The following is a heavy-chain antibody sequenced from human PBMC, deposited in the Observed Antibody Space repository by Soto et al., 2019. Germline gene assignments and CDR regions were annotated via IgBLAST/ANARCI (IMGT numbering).Heavy chain of an antibody. CDR2: ISYDGSNK. CDR1: GFTFSSYG. Sequence: GGSLRLSCAASGFTFSSYGMHWARQAPGKGLEWVAVISYDGSNKYYADSVKGRFTISRDNSKNTLYLQMNSLRAEDTAVYYCAKDQAVTTVGWEYWGQGTLVTVS. J-gene: IGHJ4*02. V-gene: IGHV3-30*18. D-gene: IGHD4-17*01. CDR3: AKDQAVTTVGWEY.